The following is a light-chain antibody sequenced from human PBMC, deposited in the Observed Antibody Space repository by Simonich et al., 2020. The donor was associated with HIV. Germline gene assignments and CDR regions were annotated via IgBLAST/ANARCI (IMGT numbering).Light chain of an antibody. V-gene: IGLV2-14*03. CDR3: SSETSSSTWV. Sequence: SALTQPASVSGSPGQSITLSCHGPSTAVVANHYVSWYQQHPGKAPKLLIYDVSNRPSGVSNRFSGSKSRNTASLTISGLQAGDEADYYCSSETSSSTWVFGGGTKLTVL. CDR1: STAVVANHY. CDR2: DVS. J-gene: IGLJ3*02.